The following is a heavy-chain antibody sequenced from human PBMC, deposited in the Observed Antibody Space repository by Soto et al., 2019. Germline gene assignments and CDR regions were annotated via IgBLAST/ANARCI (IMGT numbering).Heavy chain of an antibody. CDR2: IKPDGSEK. CDR1: GFTFRAYG. V-gene: IGHV3-7*05. J-gene: IGHJ4*02. Sequence: GGSLRLSSEVSGFTFRAYGMGWVCQAPGKGLEWVANIKPDGSEKWYVDSVKGRFTISRDNAKNSLYLQMNSRRAEDTAVYYCTARQLYASTWFDRDYWGQGTLVTVSS. CDR3: TARQLYASTWFDRDY. D-gene: IGHD6-13*01.